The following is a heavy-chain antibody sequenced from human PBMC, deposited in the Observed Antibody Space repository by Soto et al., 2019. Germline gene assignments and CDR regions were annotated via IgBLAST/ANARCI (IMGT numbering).Heavy chain of an antibody. V-gene: IGHV4-39*01. Sequence: SATLSLTCTVSGGSISSSTYYWAWIPQPPGKGLEWIGSIFYSGSTYYNPSLKSRVTISVDTSKNQFSLKLSSVTAADTAVYYCARVGAAAAPGYFDYWGQGTLVT. CDR3: ARVGAAAAPGYFDY. D-gene: IGHD6-13*01. CDR1: GGSISSSTYY. CDR2: IFYSGST. J-gene: IGHJ4*02.